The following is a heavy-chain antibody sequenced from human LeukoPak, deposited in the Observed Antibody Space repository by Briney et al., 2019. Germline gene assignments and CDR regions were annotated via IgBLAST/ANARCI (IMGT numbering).Heavy chain of an antibody. CDR2: ISSSSSYI. D-gene: IGHD2-2*01. J-gene: IGHJ4*02. V-gene: IGHV3-21*04. CDR1: GFTFSSYS. CDR3: AKCRSEVPAAINY. Sequence: GGSLRLSCAASGFTFSSYSMNWVRQAPGKGLEWVSSISSSSSYIYYADSVKGRFTISRDNSKNTLYLQMNSLRAEDTAVYYCAKCRSEVPAAINYWGQGTLATVSS.